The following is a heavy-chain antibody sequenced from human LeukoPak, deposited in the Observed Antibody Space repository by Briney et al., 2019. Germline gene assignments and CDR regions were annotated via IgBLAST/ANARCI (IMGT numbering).Heavy chain of an antibody. CDR3: TTEKDY. CDR1: GFTFSKGW. CDR2: VRSKTDGETT. V-gene: IGHV3-15*07. Sequence: GGSLRLSCVASGFTFSKGWMNWVRQAPGKGLEWVGRVRSKTDGETTDYAAPVEGRFSISRDDSINTVYLQMNSLKTEDTAVYYCTTEKDYWGQGTLVTVSS. J-gene: IGHJ4*02.